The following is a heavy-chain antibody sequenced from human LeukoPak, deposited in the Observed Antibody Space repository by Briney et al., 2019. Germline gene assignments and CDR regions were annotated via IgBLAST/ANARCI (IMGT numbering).Heavy chain of an antibody. CDR1: GFTFRNYV. Sequence: GGSLRLSCAASGFTFRNYVIHWVRQAPGKGLEWVAVTSSDLNVKLYADSVKGRFTISRDNSRSTLYLQMNSLRPEGTAIYYCAREGYYGSGSPPSLYFDYWGQGTLVTVSS. CDR3: AREGYYGSGSPPSLYFDY. CDR2: TSSDLNVK. D-gene: IGHD3-10*01. J-gene: IGHJ4*02. V-gene: IGHV3-30-3*01.